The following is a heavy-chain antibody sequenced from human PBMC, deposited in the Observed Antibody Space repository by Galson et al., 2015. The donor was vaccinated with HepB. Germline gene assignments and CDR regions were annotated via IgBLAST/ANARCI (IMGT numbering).Heavy chain of an antibody. CDR2: ISSNGGST. CDR3: ARDITGSSSWYLKPSPLDY. CDR1: GFTFSSYA. Sequence: SLRLSCAASGFTFSSYAMHWVRQAPGKGLEYVSAISSNGGSTYYANSVKGRFTISRDNSKNTLYLQMGSLRAEDMAVYYCARDITGSSSWYLKPSPLDYWGQGTLVTVSS. D-gene: IGHD6-13*01. J-gene: IGHJ4*02. V-gene: IGHV3-64*01.